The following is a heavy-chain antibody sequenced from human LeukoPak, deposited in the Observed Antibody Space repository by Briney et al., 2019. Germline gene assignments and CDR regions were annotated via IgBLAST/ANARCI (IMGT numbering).Heavy chain of an antibody. J-gene: IGHJ4*02. CDR3: ARVQRGWELRAFDY. V-gene: IGHV3-11*01. D-gene: IGHD1-26*01. Sequence: PGGSLRLSCAASGFTFSDYYMSWIRQAPGKGLEWVSYISSSGSTIYYADSVKGRFTISRDNAKNSLYLQMNSLRAEDTALYYCARVQRGWELRAFDYWGQGTLVTVSS. CDR2: ISSSGSTI. CDR1: GFTFSDYY.